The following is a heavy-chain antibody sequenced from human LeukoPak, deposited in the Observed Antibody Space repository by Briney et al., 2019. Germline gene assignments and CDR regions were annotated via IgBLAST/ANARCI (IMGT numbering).Heavy chain of an antibody. D-gene: IGHD2/OR15-2a*01. CDR2: IKSNADGGTP. CDR1: GFSFMNAW. CDR3: TTFYHEYSPY. Sequence: GGSLRLSCAASGFSFMNAWMIWVRQAPGKGLEWVGRIKSNADGGTPDYAAPARGRFTISGDDSKNTLYLQMNSLKTEDTAAYYCTTFYHEYSPYWGRGTLVTVSS. J-gene: IGHJ4*02. V-gene: IGHV3-15*01.